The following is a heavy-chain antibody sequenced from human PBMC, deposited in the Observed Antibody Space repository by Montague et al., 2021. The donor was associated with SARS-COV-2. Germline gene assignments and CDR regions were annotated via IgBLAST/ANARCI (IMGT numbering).Heavy chain of an antibody. CDR2: IYYSGST. V-gene: IGHV4-39*01. D-gene: IGHD3-22*01. J-gene: IGHJ3*02. CDR3: ASPTYYYDSSGSDAFDI. CDR1: GGSISSSSYY. Sequence: SETLSLTCTVSGGSISSSSYYWGWIRQPPGKGLEWIGSIYYSGSTYYNPSLKSRVTISVDTSKNQFSLKLSSVTAADTAVYYCASPTYYYDSSGSDAFDIWGQGTMVTFSS.